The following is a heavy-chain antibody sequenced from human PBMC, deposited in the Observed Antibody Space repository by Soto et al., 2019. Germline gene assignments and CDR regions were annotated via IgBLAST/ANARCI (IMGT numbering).Heavy chain of an antibody. D-gene: IGHD1-26*01. V-gene: IGHV3-30*18. Sequence: GGSLRLSCAASGFTFSSYGMHWVRQAPGKGLEWVAVLSYDGSNKYYADSVKGRFTISRDSSKTTLYLQMNSLRAEDTAVYYCANSYSGSSNFEYWGQGTLVTVSS. J-gene: IGHJ4*02. CDR2: LSYDGSNK. CDR3: ANSYSGSSNFEY. CDR1: GFTFSSYG.